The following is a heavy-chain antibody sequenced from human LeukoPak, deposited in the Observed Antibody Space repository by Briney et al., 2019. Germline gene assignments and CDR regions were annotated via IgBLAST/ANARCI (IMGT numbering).Heavy chain of an antibody. CDR3: ARDNIRGSGWWLYNWFDP. V-gene: IGHV1-8*03. Sequence: ASVKVSCKASGYTFTSYDINWVRQATGQGLEWMGWMNPNSGNTGYAQKFQGRVTITRNTSISTAYMELSSLRSDDTAVYYCARDNIRGSGWWLYNWFDPWGQGTLVTVSS. D-gene: IGHD6-19*01. CDR1: GYTFTSYD. CDR2: MNPNSGNT. J-gene: IGHJ5*02.